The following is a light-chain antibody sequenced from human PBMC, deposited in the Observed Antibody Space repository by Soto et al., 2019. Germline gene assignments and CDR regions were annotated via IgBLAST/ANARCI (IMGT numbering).Light chain of an antibody. CDR2: DAS. CDR1: QRITRW. V-gene: IGKV1-5*01. J-gene: IGKJ4*01. Sequence: EIQMTQSPSTLSAFVGDRVAITCRASQRITRWLAWYQQKPGEAPKLLIYDASRLESGVPSRFSGSGSGTEFTLTISSLQPDDFAAYYCQQYNHYSGFTFGGGTKVEIK. CDR3: QQYNHYSGFT.